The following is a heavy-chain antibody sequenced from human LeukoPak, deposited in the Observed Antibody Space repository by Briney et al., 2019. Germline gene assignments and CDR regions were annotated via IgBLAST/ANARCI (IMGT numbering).Heavy chain of an antibody. CDR3: AATKKGGSRAFDI. J-gene: IGHJ3*02. CDR2: INPNSGGT. D-gene: IGHD3-10*01. CDR1: GYTFTGYY. Sequence: ASVKVSCKASGYTFTGYYMHWVRQAPGQGLEWMGWINPNSGGTNYAQKFQGRVTMTRDTSISTAYMELSSLRSEDTAVYYCAATKKGGSRAFDIWGQGTMVTVSS. V-gene: IGHV1-2*02.